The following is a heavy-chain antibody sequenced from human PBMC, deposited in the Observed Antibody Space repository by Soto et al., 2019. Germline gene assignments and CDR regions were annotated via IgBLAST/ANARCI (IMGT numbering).Heavy chain of an antibody. CDR2: ISYDGSNK. D-gene: IGHD3-22*01. Sequence: LRLSCAASGFTFSSYAMHWVRQAPGKGLEWVAVISYDGSNKYYADSVKGRFTISRDNSKNTLYLQMNSLRAEDTAVYYCARSGSSGYYPTDYWGPGTMVTVYS. J-gene: IGHJ4*02. CDR1: GFTFSSYA. CDR3: ARSGSSGYYPTDY. V-gene: IGHV3-30-3*01.